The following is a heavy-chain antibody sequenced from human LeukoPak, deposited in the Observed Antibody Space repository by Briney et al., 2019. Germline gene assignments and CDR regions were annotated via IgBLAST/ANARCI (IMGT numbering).Heavy chain of an antibody. J-gene: IGHJ4*02. Sequence: GGSLRLSCAASGFTFSSYAMHWVRQAPGKGLEWVAVISYDRSNKYYADSVKGRFTISRDNSKNSLYLQMDSLRADDTAVYYCAKLATRLAARPNFDYWGLGTLVAVSS. CDR2: ISYDRSNK. CDR1: GFTFSSYA. D-gene: IGHD6-6*01. V-gene: IGHV3-30-3*02. CDR3: AKLATRLAARPNFDY.